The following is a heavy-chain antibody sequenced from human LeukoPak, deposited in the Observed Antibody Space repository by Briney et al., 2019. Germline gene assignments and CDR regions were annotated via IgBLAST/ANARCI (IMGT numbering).Heavy chain of an antibody. Sequence: ASVKVSCKASGYTFSNYGISWVRQAPGQGLEWMGIINPSGGSTSYAQKFQGRVTMTRDTSTSTVYMELSSLRSEDTAVYYCARGVSVGATTSWGQGTLVTVSS. CDR2: INPSGGST. J-gene: IGHJ4*02. V-gene: IGHV1-46*01. CDR1: GYTFSNYG. D-gene: IGHD1-26*01. CDR3: ARGVSVGATTS.